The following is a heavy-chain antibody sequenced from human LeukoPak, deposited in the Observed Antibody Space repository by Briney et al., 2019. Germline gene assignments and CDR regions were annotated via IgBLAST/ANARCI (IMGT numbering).Heavy chain of an antibody. Sequence: SETLSLTCAVYGGSFSGYYWGWIRQPPGKGLEWIGEINHSGSTNYNPSLKSRVTISVDTSKNQFSLKLSSVTAADTAVYYCARGRTITIFGVVIIPIYFDYWGQGTLVTVSS. CDR1: GGSFSGYY. CDR3: ARGRTITIFGVVIIPIYFDY. CDR2: INHSGST. V-gene: IGHV4-34*01. D-gene: IGHD3-3*01. J-gene: IGHJ4*02.